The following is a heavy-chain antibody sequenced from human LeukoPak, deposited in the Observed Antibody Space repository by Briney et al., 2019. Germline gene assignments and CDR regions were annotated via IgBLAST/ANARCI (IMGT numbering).Heavy chain of an antibody. V-gene: IGHV3-7*01. J-gene: IGHJ6*03. CDR1: GFTFSKYW. Sequence: PGGSLRLSCAASGFTFSKYWMSWVRQAPGKGLEWVANIKQDGSEKYYVDSVKGRFTISRDNAKNSLYLQMNSLRAEDTAVYYCARGEDYYHYMDVWGKGTTVTISS. CDR3: ARGEDYYHYMDV. CDR2: IKQDGSEK.